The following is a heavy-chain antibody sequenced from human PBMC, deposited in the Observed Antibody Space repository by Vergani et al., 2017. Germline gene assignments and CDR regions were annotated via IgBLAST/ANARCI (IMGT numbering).Heavy chain of an antibody. CDR1: GFTVSSNY. Sequence: EVQLVESGGGLVKPGGSLRLSCAASGFTVSSNYMSWVRQAPGKGLEWVSSISSSSSYIYYADSVKGRFTISRDNAKNSLYLQMNSLRAEDTAVYYCARNTAVRGVTDYYYGMDVWGQGTTVTVSS. V-gene: IGHV3-21*01. D-gene: IGHD3-10*01. J-gene: IGHJ6*02. CDR3: ARNTAVRGVTDYYYGMDV. CDR2: ISSSSSYI.